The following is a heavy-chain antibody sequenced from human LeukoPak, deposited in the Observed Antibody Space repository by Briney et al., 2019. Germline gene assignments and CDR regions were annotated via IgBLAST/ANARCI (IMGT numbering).Heavy chain of an antibody. CDR2: IYYSGST. V-gene: IGHV4-39*07. CDR3: ARDGIAAAGTNY. Sequence: PSETLSLTCTVSGGSISSSSYYWGWIRQPPGKGLEWIGGIYYSGSTYYNPSLKSRVTISVDTSKNQFSLKLSSVTAADTAVYYCARDGIAAAGTNYWGQGTLVTVSS. J-gene: IGHJ4*02. CDR1: GGSISSSSYY. D-gene: IGHD6-13*01.